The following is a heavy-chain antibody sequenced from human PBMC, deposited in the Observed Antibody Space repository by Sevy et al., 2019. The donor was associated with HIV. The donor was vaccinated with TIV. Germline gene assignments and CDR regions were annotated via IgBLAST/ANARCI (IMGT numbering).Heavy chain of an antibody. D-gene: IGHD6-19*01. CDR1: GFTFSSYG. J-gene: IGHJ4*02. CDR3: ARERLAVAGIGYYFDY. Sequence: GGSLRLSCAASGFTFSSYGTHWVRQAPGKGLEWVAIIWYDGSNKYYVDSVKGRFTISRDNSKNTLYLQMNSLRAEDTAVYYCARERLAVAGIGYYFDYWGQGTLVTVSS. V-gene: IGHV3-33*01. CDR2: IWYDGSNK.